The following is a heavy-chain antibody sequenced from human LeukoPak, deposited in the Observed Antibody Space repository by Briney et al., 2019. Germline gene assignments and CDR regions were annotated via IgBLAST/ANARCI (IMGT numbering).Heavy chain of an antibody. D-gene: IGHD3-22*01. J-gene: IGHJ4*02. V-gene: IGHV3-9*01. CDR3: AKVGYDSSGYYFDY. Sequence: PGGSLRLSCAASGFTFDDYAMPWVRQAPGKGLEWVSGISWNSGSIGYADSVKGRFTISRDNAKNSLYLQMNSLRAEDTALYYCAKVGYDSSGYYFDYWGQGTLVTVSS. CDR1: GFTFDDYA. CDR2: ISWNSGSI.